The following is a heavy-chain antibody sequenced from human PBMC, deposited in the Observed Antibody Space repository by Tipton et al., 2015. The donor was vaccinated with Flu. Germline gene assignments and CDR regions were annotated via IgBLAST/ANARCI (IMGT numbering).Heavy chain of an antibody. D-gene: IGHD3-3*01. Sequence: LSLTCAASGFTFTNNAMGWVRQAPGEGLEWVSAIGSDFNTHYADSVKGRFTISRDNSKNTLYLQMNSLRAEDTAVYYCAKDILRWAFDFWGQGTMVTVSS. V-gene: IGHV3-23*01. J-gene: IGHJ3*01. CDR2: IGSDFNT. CDR1: GFTFTNNA. CDR3: AKDILRWAFDF.